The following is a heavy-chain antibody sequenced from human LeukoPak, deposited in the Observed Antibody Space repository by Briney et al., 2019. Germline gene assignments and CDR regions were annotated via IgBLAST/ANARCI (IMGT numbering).Heavy chain of an antibody. V-gene: IGHV3-48*01. D-gene: IGHD3-22*01. Sequence: GGSLRLSCEASGFTFNSYSMNWVRQAPGKGLEWLSYISRTSDNIYYADSVKGRFTISRDNAKNSVYLQMNSLRAEDTAAYYCARSSGYPYLDYWGQGTLVTVSS. CDR1: GFTFNSYS. CDR3: ARSSGYPYLDY. CDR2: ISRTSDNI. J-gene: IGHJ4*02.